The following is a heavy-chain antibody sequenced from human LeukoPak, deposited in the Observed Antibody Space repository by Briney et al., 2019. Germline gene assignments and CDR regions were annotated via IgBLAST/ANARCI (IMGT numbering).Heavy chain of an antibody. CDR2: IYYSGST. CDR1: GGSISSSSYY. V-gene: IGHV4-39*01. CDR3: ARQLETTVDY. J-gene: IGHJ4*02. Sequence: SETLSLTCTVSGGSISSSSYYWGWIRQPPGKGLEWIGSIYYSGSTYYNPSLKSRVTISVDTSKNQFSLKLSSVTAADTAVYYCARQLETTVDYWGQGTLVTVSS. D-gene: IGHD4-17*01.